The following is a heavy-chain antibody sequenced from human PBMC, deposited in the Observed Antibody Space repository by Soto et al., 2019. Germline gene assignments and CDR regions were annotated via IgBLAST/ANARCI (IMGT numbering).Heavy chain of an antibody. Sequence: VQLVESGGGVVQPGRSLRLSCAASGFTFSNYGMHWVRQAPGKGLEWVAVISYDGSNKYYADSVKGRFTISRDNSKNTLYLQMNSLRAEDTAVYYCAKDKSQWRAGAFDIWGQGTMVTVSS. CDR2: ISYDGSNK. CDR1: GFTFSNYG. V-gene: IGHV3-30*18. CDR3: AKDKSQWRAGAFDI. J-gene: IGHJ3*02. D-gene: IGHD6-19*01.